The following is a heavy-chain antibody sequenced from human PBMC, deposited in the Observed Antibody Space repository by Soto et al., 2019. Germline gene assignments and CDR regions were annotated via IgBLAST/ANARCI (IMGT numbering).Heavy chain of an antibody. D-gene: IGHD3-22*01. CDR1: DGSFSSGIYY. CDR2: IYYSGST. CDR3: ARMLVNYYDSSGSQIHFDY. V-gene: IGHV4-61*01. J-gene: IGHJ4*02. Sequence: TLSLTCPVSDGSFSSGIYYWSWIRQPPGKGLEWIGYIYYSGSTNYNPSLKSRVTISVDTSKNQFSLKLSSVTAADTAVYYCARMLVNYYDSSGSQIHFDYWGQGTLVTVSS.